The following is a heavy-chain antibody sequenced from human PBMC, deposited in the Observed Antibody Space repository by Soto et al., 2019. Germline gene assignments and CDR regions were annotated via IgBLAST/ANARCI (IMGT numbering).Heavy chain of an antibody. V-gene: IGHV3-23*01. CDR2: ISSNGGSA. Sequence: GGSLRLSCAAAGFTFRNYAMNWVRQAPGKGLELVSSISSNGGSAYYADSVKGRFTISRDNSKNTLYLQMNSLRADDTAVYYCAKNGHWLDVQLDSWGQGTQVTVSS. D-gene: IGHD6-19*01. J-gene: IGHJ4*02. CDR3: AKNGHWLDVQLDS. CDR1: GFTFRNYA.